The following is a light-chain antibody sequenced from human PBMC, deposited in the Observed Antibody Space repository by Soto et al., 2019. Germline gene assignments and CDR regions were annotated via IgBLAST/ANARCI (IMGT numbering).Light chain of an antibody. Sequence: EIVMTQCPATLSMSPGERATLSCRASQSVSSNLAWYQQKPGQAPRLLIYGASTRATGIPARFSGSGSGTEFTLTISSLQSEDFAVYYCQQYDNWPRTFGQGTKVDIK. J-gene: IGKJ1*01. CDR2: GAS. CDR3: QQYDNWPRT. CDR1: QSVSSN. V-gene: IGKV3-15*01.